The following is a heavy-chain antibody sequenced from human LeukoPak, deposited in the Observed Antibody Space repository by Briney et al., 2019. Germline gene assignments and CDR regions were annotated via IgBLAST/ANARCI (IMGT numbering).Heavy chain of an antibody. V-gene: IGHV4-31*03. Sequence: PSETLSLTCTVSGGSISSGGYYWSWIRQHPGKGLEWIGYIYYSGSIYYNPSLKSRVTISVDTSKNQFSLKLSSVTAADTAVYYCARVYGGNSGYYFDYWGQGTLVTVSS. CDR3: ARVYGGNSGYYFDY. D-gene: IGHD4-23*01. CDR1: GGSISSGGYY. CDR2: IYYSGSI. J-gene: IGHJ4*02.